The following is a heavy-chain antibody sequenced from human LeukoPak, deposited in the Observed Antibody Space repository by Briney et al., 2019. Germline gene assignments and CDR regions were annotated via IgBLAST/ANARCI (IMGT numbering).Heavy chain of an antibody. CDR3: AIGYSGWYGESFDY. J-gene: IGHJ4*02. D-gene: IGHD6-19*01. CDR2: ISDSGGST. CDR1: GFTFSSYA. Sequence: SGGSLRLSCAASGFTFSSYAMSWVRQAPGKGLEWVSGISDSGGSTYYADSVQGRFTISRDTSKNTLYLQMNGLRAEDTAIYYRAIGYSGWYGESFDYWGQGTLVTVSS. V-gene: IGHV3-23*01.